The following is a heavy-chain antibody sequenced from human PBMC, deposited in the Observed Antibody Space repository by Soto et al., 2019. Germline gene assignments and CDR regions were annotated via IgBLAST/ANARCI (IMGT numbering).Heavy chain of an antibody. Sequence: GVSLRRSCAASGFTFSSYAMSWGRQAPGKGLEWVSDISGSGAGIYYADSVKGRFTISRDNAKNSLYLQMISLRAEDAVIYYCARAYSDAFDIWGQGTMVTVSS. V-gene: IGHV3-23*01. D-gene: IGHD2-15*01. CDR2: ISGSGAGI. CDR3: ARAYSDAFDI. CDR1: GFTFSSYA. J-gene: IGHJ3*02.